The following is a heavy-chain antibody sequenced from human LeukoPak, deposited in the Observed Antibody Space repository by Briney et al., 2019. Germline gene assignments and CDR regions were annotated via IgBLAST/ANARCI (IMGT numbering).Heavy chain of an antibody. CDR2: MNPNSGNT. CDR1: GYTFTSYD. CDR3: ARASTRYYGSGRKPYYFDY. J-gene: IGHJ4*02. V-gene: IGHV1-8*03. Sequence: GASVKVSCKASGYTFTSYDINWVRQATGQGLEWMGWMNPNSGNTGYAQKFQGRVTTTRNTSISTAYMELSSLRSEDTAVYYCARASTRYYGSGRKPYYFDYWGQGTLVTVSS. D-gene: IGHD3-10*01.